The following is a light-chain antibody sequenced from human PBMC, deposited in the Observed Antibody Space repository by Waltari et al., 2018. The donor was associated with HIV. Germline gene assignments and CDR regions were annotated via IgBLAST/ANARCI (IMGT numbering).Light chain of an antibody. V-gene: IGKV3-11*01. CDR2: DAS. Sequence: EIVLTQSPATLSLSPGARATLSCRASQSVSSYLAWYQQKPGQAPRPLIYDASNRATGIPARFSGSGSGTDFTLTISSLEPEDFAVYYCQQRSNWPPALTFGGGTKVEIK. CDR1: QSVSSY. J-gene: IGKJ4*01. CDR3: QQRSNWPPALT.